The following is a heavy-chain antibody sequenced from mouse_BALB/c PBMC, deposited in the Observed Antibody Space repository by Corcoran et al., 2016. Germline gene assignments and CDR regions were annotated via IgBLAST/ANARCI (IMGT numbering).Heavy chain of an antibody. Sequence: QIQLVQSGPELKKPGETVRISCKASGYTFTTAGMQWVQKMPGKGLKWIGWINTHSGVPKYAEDFKGRFAFSLETSASTAYLQISNLKNDDTATYCCATGTYYFDYWGQGTTLTVSS. CDR2: INTHSGVP. CDR1: GYTFTTAG. D-gene: IGHD4-1*01. CDR3: ATGTYYFDY. V-gene: IGHV9-4*02. J-gene: IGHJ2*01.